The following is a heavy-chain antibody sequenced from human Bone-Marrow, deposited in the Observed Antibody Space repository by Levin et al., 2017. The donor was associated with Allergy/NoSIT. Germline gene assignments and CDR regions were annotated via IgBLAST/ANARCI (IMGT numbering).Heavy chain of an antibody. CDR1: GFAFTTSG. J-gene: IGHJ4*02. V-gene: IGHV3-21*01. D-gene: IGHD5/OR15-5a*01. Sequence: GGSLRLSCAASGFAFTTSGMDWVRQAPGKGLEWVSSINDRSTHIYYAASVRGRFTISRDNAKNSLYLQMNSLRAEDTAVYYCARDSVSVYFRSVSPDNWGQGTLVTVSS. CDR2: INDRSTHI. CDR3: ARDSVSVYFRSVSPDN.